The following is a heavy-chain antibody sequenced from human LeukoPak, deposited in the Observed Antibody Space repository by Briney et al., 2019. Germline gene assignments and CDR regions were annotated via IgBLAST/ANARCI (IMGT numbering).Heavy chain of an antibody. CDR3: ATTARIAARDYAFDI. D-gene: IGHD6-6*01. CDR1: GYTLTELS. J-gene: IGHJ3*02. CDR2: FDPEDGET. V-gene: IGHV1-24*01. Sequence: ASVKVSCKVSGYTLTELSMHWVRQTPGKGLEWMGGFDPEDGETIYAQKFQGRVTMTEDTSTDTAYMELSSLRTEDTALYYCATTARIAARDYAFDIWGQGTMVTVSS.